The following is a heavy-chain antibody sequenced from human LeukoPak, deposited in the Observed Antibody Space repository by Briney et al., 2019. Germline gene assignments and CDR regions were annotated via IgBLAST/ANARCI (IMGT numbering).Heavy chain of an antibody. CDR1: GYTFTSYG. CDR3: AREGDYGGSGAFDI. J-gene: IGHJ3*02. D-gene: IGHD4-17*01. V-gene: IGHV1-3*03. CDR2: INAGNGNT. Sequence: ASVKVSCKASGYTFTSYGINWVRQAPGQRLEWMGWINAGNGNTKYSQEFQGRVTITRDTSASTAYMELSTLRFEDMAVYYCAREGDYGGSGAFDIWGQGTMVTVSS.